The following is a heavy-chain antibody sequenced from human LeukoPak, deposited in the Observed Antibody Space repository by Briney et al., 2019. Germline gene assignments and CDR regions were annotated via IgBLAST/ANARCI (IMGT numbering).Heavy chain of an antibody. J-gene: IGHJ4*02. CDR1: GYTFTGYY. CDR3: ARAPPRDDYIWGSYNFDC. V-gene: IGHV1-2*02. Sequence: ASVKVSCKASGYTFTGYYMRWVRQAPGQGLEWMGWINPNSGGTNYAQKFQGRVTMTRDTSISTAYMELSRLRSDDTAVYYCARAPPRDDYIWGSYNFDCWGQGTLVTVSS. CDR2: INPNSGGT. D-gene: IGHD3-16*01.